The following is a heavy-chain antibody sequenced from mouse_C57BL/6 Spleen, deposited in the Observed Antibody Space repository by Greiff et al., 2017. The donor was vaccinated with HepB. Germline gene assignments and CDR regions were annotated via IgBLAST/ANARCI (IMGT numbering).Heavy chain of an antibody. D-gene: IGHD1-1*01. Sequence: VQLQESGAELARPGASVKLSCKASGYTFTSYGISWVKQRTGQGLEWIGEIYPRSGNTYYNEKFKGKATLTADKSSSTAYMELRSLTSEDSAVYFCARPKGGSSGAWFAYWGQGTLVTVSA. V-gene: IGHV1-81*01. CDR1: GYTFTSYG. CDR3: ARPKGGSSGAWFAY. J-gene: IGHJ3*01. CDR2: IYPRSGNT.